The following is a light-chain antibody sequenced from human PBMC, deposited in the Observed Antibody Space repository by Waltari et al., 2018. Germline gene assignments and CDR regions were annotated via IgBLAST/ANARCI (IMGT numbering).Light chain of an antibody. J-gene: IGKJ1*01. CDR3: QHYDSRT. CDR2: DAS. CDR1: QSIDKW. V-gene: IGKV1-5*01. Sequence: DIQMTQSPSTLSASVGDRVTITCRASQSIDKWLAWYQQEPGRAPKLLIYDASTLESGVPSRFSGRGSGTEFTLTIPGLQPDDIGTYYCQHYDSRTFGQGTKVEIK.